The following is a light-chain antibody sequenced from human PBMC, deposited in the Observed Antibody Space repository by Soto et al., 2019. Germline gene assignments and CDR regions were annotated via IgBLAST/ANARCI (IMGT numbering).Light chain of an antibody. V-gene: IGLV2-14*01. Sequence: QSVLTQPASVSGSPGQSFTISCTGTSSDVGGYNYVSWYQKHPGKAPKLMIYDVSNRPSGVSNRFSGSKSGNTASLTISGLQAEDEADYYCSSYTNSSTLIVFGTGTKVTVL. CDR2: DVS. CDR1: SSDVGGYNY. J-gene: IGLJ1*01. CDR3: SSYTNSSTLIV.